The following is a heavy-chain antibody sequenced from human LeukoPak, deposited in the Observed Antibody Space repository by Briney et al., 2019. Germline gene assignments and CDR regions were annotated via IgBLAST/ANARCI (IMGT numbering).Heavy chain of an antibody. CDR2: INPNSGGT. CDR1: GYAFTGYY. CDR3: ARRFDP. J-gene: IGHJ5*02. Sequence: SVKVSCKASGYAFTGYYMHWVRQAPGQGLEWMGWINPNSGGTNYAQKFQGRVTITADESTSTAYMELSSLRSEDTAVYYCARRFDPWGQGTLATVSS. V-gene: IGHV1-2*02.